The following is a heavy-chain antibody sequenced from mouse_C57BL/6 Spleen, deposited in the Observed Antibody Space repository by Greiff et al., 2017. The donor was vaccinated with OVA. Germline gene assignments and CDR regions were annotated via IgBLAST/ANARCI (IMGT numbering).Heavy chain of an antibody. CDR2: ISDGGSYT. CDR1: GFTFSSYA. D-gene: IGHD1-1*01. CDR3: ARDQNHYGSSSWFAY. V-gene: IGHV5-4*01. J-gene: IGHJ3*01. Sequence: EVKLVESGGGLVKPGGSLKLSCAASGFTFSSYAMSWVRQTPEKRLEWVATISDGGSYTYYPDNLKGRFTISRDNAKNNLYLQMSHLKSEDTAMYYCARDQNHYGSSSWFAYWGQGTLVTVSA.